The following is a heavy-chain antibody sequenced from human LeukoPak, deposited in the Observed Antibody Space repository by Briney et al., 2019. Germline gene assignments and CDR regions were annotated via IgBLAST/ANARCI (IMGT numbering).Heavy chain of an antibody. J-gene: IGHJ6*03. V-gene: IGHV4-39*07. CDR1: GGSISSSSYY. D-gene: IGHD3-10*01. Sequence: SETLSLTCTVSGGSISSSSYYWGWIRQPPGKGLEWIGSIYYSGSTYYNPSLKSRVTISVDTSKNQFSLKLSSVTAADTAVYYCAIYYYGSGSYYKIGYYYMDVWGKGTTVTVSS. CDR3: AIYYYGSGSYYKIGYYYMDV. CDR2: IYYSGST.